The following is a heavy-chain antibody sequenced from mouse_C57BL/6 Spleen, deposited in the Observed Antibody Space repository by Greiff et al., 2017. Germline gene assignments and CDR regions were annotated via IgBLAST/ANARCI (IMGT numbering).Heavy chain of an antibody. CDR3: ARSLTVFYFDY. Sequence: VQLVESGAELVKPGASVKISCKASGYAFSSYWMNWVKQRPGKGLEWIGQIYPGDGDTNYNGKFKGKATLTADKSSSTAYMQLSSLTSEDSAVYFCARSLTVFYFDYWGQGTTLTVSS. V-gene: IGHV1-80*01. D-gene: IGHD4-1*01. CDR2: IYPGDGDT. CDR1: GYAFSSYW. J-gene: IGHJ2*01.